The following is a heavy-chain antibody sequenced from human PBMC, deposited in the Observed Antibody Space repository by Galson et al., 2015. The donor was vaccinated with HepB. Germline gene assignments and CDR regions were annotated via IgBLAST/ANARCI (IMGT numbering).Heavy chain of an antibody. CDR3: AKDGIMVSNNPYQLHF. V-gene: IGHV3-23*01. CDR1: GFTFSRYA. D-gene: IGHD2-8*01. Sequence: LRLSCAASGFTFSRYAMTWVRQAPGKGLEWVSSITSNGGRTFYTDSVKGRFTISRDNSRNTVVLQLSSLRPEDTAVYYCAKDGIMVSNNPYQLHFWGQGTLVSVSS. J-gene: IGHJ4*02. CDR2: ITSNGGRT.